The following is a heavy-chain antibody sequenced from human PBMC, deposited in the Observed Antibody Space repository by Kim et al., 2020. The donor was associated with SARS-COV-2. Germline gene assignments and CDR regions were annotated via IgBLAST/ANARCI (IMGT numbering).Heavy chain of an antibody. J-gene: IGHJ4*02. Sequence: GGSLRLSCKTSGFTFTGYAMSWVRQAPGKGLEWVSSIDGSDGTTYYVDSVKGRFTISRDNSKNTLYLQMNSLRADDTAVYYCMKGGWGWIWDHWGQGTRVTVSS. CDR3: MKGGWGWIWDH. CDR1: GFTFTGYA. D-gene: IGHD2-2*03. CDR2: IDGSDGTT. V-gene: IGHV3-23*01.